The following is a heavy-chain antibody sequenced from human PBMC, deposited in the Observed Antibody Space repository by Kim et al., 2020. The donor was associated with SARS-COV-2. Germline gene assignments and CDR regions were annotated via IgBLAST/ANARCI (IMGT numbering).Heavy chain of an antibody. CDR3: ARDLGLLRGYYQGMDV. V-gene: IGHV4-30-4*01. Sequence: SETLSLTCTVSGGSISSIDHYWSWIRQTPEKGLEWIGYIYHSGTTYYNPSLKSRVIISVDTSKNQDSLKLRSVTAADTAVYYCARDLGLLRGYYQGMDV. D-gene: IGHD4-17*01. CDR1: GGSISSIDHY. CDR2: IYHSGTT. J-gene: IGHJ6*01.